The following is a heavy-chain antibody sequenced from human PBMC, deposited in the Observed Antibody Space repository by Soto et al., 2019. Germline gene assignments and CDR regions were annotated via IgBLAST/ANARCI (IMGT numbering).Heavy chain of an antibody. D-gene: IGHD1-7*01. CDR1: GFTFSSYA. V-gene: IGHV3-30-3*01. J-gene: IGHJ3*02. CDR3: ARELRTGTTLWVGERGGDDAFDI. CDR2: ISYDGSNK. Sequence: GGSLRLSCAASGFTFSSYAMHWVRQAPGKGLEWVAVISYDGSNKYYADSVKGRFTISRDNSKNTLYLQMNSLRAEDTAVYYCARELRTGTTLWVGERGGDDAFDIWGQGTMVTVSS.